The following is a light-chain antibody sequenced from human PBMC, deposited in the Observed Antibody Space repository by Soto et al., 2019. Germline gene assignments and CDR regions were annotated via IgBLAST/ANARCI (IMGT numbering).Light chain of an antibody. J-gene: IGKJ1*01. V-gene: IGKV1-5*01. CDR1: QSINNW. CDR2: HAS. CDR3: QQYNNWPRT. Sequence: DVQMTQSPSSLSASVGDSVTITCRASQSINNWLAWYQQKPGKAPKLLIYHASTLESGVPSRFSGSGSGTEFTLTISSLQPDDFAVYYCQQYNNWPRTFGQGTKVDIK.